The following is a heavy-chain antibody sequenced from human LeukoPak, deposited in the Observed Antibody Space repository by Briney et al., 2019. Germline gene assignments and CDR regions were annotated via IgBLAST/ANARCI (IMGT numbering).Heavy chain of an antibody. J-gene: IGHJ4*02. CDR2: ISNDGTIK. CDR1: GFSFSSHG. CDR3: AKDRAVQAAGVTDY. D-gene: IGHD3-10*01. Sequence: PGRSLRLSCAASGFSFSSHGMHWVRQAPGKGLEWVAVISNDGTIKLYGDSVKGRFTISRDDSKNTLYLQMNSLKTEDTAVYYCAKDRAVQAAGVTDYWGQGTLVTVSS. V-gene: IGHV3-30*18.